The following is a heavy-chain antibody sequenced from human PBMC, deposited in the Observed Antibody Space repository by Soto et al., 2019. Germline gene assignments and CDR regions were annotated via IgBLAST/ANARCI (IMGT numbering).Heavy chain of an antibody. Sequence: GGSLRLSCAASGFTFSSYAMSWVRQAPGKGLEWVSAISGSGGSTFYADSVKGRFTISRDNSKNTLYLQMNSLRAEDTAVYYCAKQPSVTATYYCMDDCGQVTTFTASS. V-gene: IGHV3-23*01. J-gene: IGHJ6*02. CDR1: GFTFSSYA. CDR3: AKQPSVTATYYCMDD. CDR2: ISGSGGST. D-gene: IGHD4-4*01.